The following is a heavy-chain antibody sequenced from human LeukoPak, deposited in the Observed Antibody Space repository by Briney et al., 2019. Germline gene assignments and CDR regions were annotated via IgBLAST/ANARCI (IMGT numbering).Heavy chain of an antibody. CDR3: ARAPMTTVTTDY. D-gene: IGHD4-11*01. V-gene: IGHV1-46*01. CDR1: GYTFTSYY. J-gene: IGHJ4*02. CDR2: INPSGGST. Sequence: ASVKVSCKASGYTFTSYYMHWVRQAPGQGLEWMGIINPSGGSTSYAQKFQGRVTMTRDTSSSTVYMELSSLRSEDTAVYYCARAPMTTVTTDYWGQGTLVTVSS.